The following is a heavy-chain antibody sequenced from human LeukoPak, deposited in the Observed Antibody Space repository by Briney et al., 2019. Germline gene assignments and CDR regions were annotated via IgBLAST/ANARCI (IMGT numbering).Heavy chain of an antibody. CDR3: ARDSQEGYSYNRPGY. J-gene: IGHJ4*02. D-gene: IGHD2-15*01. CDR2: INPNSGGT. CDR1: GYTFTGYY. Sequence: ASVKVSCKASGYTFTGYYMHWVRQAPGQGLEWMGWINPNSGGTNYAQKFQGRVTMTRDTSISTAYMELSRLRSDETAVYYCARDSQEGYSYNRPGYWGQGTLVTVSS. V-gene: IGHV1-2*02.